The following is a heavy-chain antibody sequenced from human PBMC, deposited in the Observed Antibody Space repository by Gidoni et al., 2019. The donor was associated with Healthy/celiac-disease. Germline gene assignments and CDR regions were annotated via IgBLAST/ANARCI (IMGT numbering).Heavy chain of an antibody. D-gene: IGHD3-3*01. Sequence: EVQLLESGGGLVQPGGSLSLSCAVPGFHFSLYAMGWVRQAQGKGLEWVSGISGSGGFTYYADSVKGRFAISRDNSKNTLYLQINSLRAEDTAVYYCAKGGITIAGGPFYFDYWGQGTLVTVSS. J-gene: IGHJ4*02. CDR2: ISGSGGFT. CDR3: AKGGITIAGGPFYFDY. CDR1: GFHFSLYA. V-gene: IGHV3-23*01.